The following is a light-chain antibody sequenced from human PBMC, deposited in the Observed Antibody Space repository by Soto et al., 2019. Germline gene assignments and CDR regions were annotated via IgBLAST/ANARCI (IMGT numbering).Light chain of an antibody. CDR2: QDS. CDR1: KLGDKY. CDR3: QAWDSSTALYF. J-gene: IGLJ1*01. V-gene: IGLV3-1*01. Sequence: LTQTASVCVSPGQTASITCSGDKLGDKYACWYQQKPGQSPVLVIYQDSKRPSGIPERFSGSNSGNQATLTISGTQAMDEADYYCQAWDSSTALYFFGTGTRVTVL.